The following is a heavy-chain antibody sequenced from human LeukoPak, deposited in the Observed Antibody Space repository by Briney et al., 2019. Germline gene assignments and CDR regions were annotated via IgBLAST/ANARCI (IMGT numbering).Heavy chain of an antibody. CDR3: AKVGDSSGYYNPYFDY. J-gene: IGHJ4*02. D-gene: IGHD3-22*01. CDR1: GFTFDDYA. V-gene: IGHV3-9*01. Sequence: PGGSLRLSCAASGFTFDDYAMHWVRQAPGKGLEWVSGISWNSGSIGYADSVKGRFTISRDNAKNSLYLQMNSLRAEDTALYYCAKVGDSSGYYNPYFDYWGPGTLVTVSS. CDR2: ISWNSGSI.